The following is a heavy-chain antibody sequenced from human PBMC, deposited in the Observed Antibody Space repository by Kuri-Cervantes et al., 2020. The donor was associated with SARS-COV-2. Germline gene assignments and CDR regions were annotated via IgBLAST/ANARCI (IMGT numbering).Heavy chain of an antibody. CDR3: AREVDILTGYFFDY. CDR2: ISRSGDTI. V-gene: IGHV3-48*02. D-gene: IGHD3-9*01. J-gene: IGHJ4*02. CDR1: GFTFSSYA. Sequence: GGSLRLSCAASGFTFSSYAMSWVRQAPGKGLEWVSYISRSGDTIYYADSVKGRFTVSRDNDRNSLFLQMNSLRDGDTAVYYRAREVDILTGYFFDYWGQGTLVTVSS.